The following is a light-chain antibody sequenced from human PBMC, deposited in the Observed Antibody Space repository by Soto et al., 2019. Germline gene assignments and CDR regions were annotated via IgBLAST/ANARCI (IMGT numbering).Light chain of an antibody. CDR2: EVY. CDR1: SSDVGGYNY. V-gene: IGLV2-8*01. Sequence: QSALTQPPSASGSPGQSVTISCTGTSSDVGGYNYVSWYQQHPGQAPKLMIYEVYKRPSGVPDRFSGSKSGNTASLTVSGLQAEDEADYYCKSYAGSNIVFGTGTKLTVL. CDR3: KSYAGSNIV. J-gene: IGLJ1*01.